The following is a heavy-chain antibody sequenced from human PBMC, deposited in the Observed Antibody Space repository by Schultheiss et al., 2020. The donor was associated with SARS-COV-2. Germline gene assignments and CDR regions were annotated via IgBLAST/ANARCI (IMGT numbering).Heavy chain of an antibody. CDR2: INHSGST. CDR3: AREETGIAVAGTGY. D-gene: IGHD6-19*01. CDR1: GGSISSYY. Sequence: SETLSLTCTVSGGSISSYYWSWIRQPPGKGLEWIGEINHSGSTNYNPSLKSRVTISVDTSKNQFSLKLSSVTAADTAVYYCAREETGIAVAGTGYWGQGTLVTVSS. V-gene: IGHV4-34*01. J-gene: IGHJ4*02.